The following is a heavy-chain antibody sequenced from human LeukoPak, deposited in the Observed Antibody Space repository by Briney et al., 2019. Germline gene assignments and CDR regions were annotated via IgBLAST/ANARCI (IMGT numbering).Heavy chain of an antibody. V-gene: IGHV4-31*03. D-gene: IGHD4-17*01. CDR2: IYYSGST. CDR1: GGSISSGGYY. CDR3: ARGADFIRSGYYYGMDV. J-gene: IGHJ6*02. Sequence: SQTLSLTCTVSGGSISSGGYYWSWIRQHPGKGLEWIGYIYYSGSTYYNPSLKSRVTISVDTSKNQFSLKLSSVTAADTAVYYCARGADFIRSGYYYGMDVWGQGTTVTASS.